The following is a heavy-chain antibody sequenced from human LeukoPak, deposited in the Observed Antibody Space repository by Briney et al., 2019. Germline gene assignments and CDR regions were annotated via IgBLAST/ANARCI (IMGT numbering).Heavy chain of an antibody. J-gene: IGHJ4*02. Sequence: SETLSLACTVSGGSIGDSSYYWGWIRQPPGKGLEWIGSIYYSGSTYYNPSLKSPVTISVDTSKNQFSLKLNSVTAADTAVYYCARMTVGPTYYFDYWGQGTLVTVSS. D-gene: IGHD1-26*01. CDR1: GGSIGDSSYY. CDR3: ARMTVGPTYYFDY. V-gene: IGHV4-39*01. CDR2: IYYSGST.